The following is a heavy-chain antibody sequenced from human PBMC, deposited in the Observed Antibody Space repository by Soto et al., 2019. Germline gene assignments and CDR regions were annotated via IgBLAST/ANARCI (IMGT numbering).Heavy chain of an antibody. V-gene: IGHV3-21*01. Sequence: GGSLRLSCAASGFTFSSYSMNWVRQAPGKGLEWVSSISSSSSYIYYADSVKGRFTISRDNAKNSLYLQMNSLRAEDTAVYYCARIGMVRGVISYYYYGMDVWGQGTTVTVSS. CDR3: ARIGMVRGVISYYYYGMDV. J-gene: IGHJ6*02. CDR2: ISSSSSYI. CDR1: GFTFSSYS. D-gene: IGHD3-10*01.